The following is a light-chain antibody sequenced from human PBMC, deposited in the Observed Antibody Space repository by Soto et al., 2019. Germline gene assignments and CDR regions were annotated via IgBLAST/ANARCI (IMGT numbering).Light chain of an antibody. J-gene: IGKJ1*01. Sequence: DIQMTQSPSTLSASLGDRVTITCRASLGISDYLAWYQQKPGKVPKLLIYAASSLQSGVPSRFSGSGSGTDCTLTISSLLPEDVETYYCQKYNGAFWTFGQGTKVDIK. CDR1: LGISDY. CDR3: QKYNGAFWT. CDR2: AAS. V-gene: IGKV1-27*01.